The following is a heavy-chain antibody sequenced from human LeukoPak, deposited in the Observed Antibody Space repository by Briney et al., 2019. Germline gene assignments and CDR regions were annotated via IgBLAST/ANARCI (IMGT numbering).Heavy chain of an antibody. J-gene: IGHJ4*02. CDR3: ASETYGSGSYDY. CDR2: IRYDGSKK. Sequence: PGGSLRLSCAASEFTFSNFGMHWARQAPGKGLEWVAFIRYDGSKKVYADSVKGRFAISRDNSKNTLYLQMNSLRGEDTSVYYCASETYGSGSYDYWGQGTLVTVSS. V-gene: IGHV3-30*02. CDR1: EFTFSNFG. D-gene: IGHD3-10*01.